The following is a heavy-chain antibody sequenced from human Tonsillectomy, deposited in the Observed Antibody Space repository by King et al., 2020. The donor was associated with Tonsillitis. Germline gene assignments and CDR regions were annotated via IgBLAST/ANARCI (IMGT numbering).Heavy chain of an antibody. CDR3: ARSGYNNGWTHWYFDL. CDR1: GFSLSTSGMC. V-gene: IGHV2-70*01. Sequence: HVTLKESGPALVKPTQTLTLTCTFSGFSLSTSGMCVSWIRQPPGKALEWLALIDWDDDKYYSTSLKTRLTISKDTSKNQVVLTMTNMDPVDTATYYCARSGYNNGWTHWYFDLWGRGTLVTVSS. CDR2: IDWDDDK. J-gene: IGHJ2*01. D-gene: IGHD6-19*01.